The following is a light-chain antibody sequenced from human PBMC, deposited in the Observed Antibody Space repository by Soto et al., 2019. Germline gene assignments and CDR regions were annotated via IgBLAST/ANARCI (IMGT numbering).Light chain of an antibody. CDR1: SSDVGSYHL. CDR3: CAFAGTGTFGGYV. Sequence: QSVLTQPASVSGSPGQSITISCIGTSSDVGSYHLVSWYQQHPGKAPKLIIYEGTKRPSGASGRFSGSKSGNTASLTISGLQAEDEADYHCCAFAGTGTFGGYVFGTGTKLTVL. V-gene: IGLV2-23*03. CDR2: EGT. J-gene: IGLJ1*01.